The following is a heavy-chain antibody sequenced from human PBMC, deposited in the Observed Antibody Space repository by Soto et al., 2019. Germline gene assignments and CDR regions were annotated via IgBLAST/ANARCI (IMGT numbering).Heavy chain of an antibody. CDR1: GFTFSSYA. CDR3: ARGLVVVAATGAFDI. D-gene: IGHD2-15*01. J-gene: IGHJ3*02. CDR2: ISGSGGST. Sequence: PGGSLRLSCAASGFTFSSYAMSWVRQAPGRGLEWVSAISGSGGSTYYADSVKGRFTISRDNSKNTLYLQMNSLRAEDTAVYYCARGLVVVAATGAFDIWGQGTMVTVSS. V-gene: IGHV3-23*01.